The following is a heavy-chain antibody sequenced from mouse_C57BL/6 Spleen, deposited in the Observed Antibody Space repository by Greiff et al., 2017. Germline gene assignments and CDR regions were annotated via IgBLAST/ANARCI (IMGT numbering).Heavy chain of an antibody. CDR2: IYPGSGST. CDR1: GYTFTSYW. CDR3: ARSLYSTYAMDY. D-gene: IGHD2-5*01. V-gene: IGHV1-55*01. Sequence: QVQLQQPGAELVKPGASVKMSCKASGYTFTSYWITWVKQRPGQGLEWIGDIYPGSGSTTYNEKFKSKATLTVDTSSSTAYMQLSSLTSEDSAVYYCARSLYSTYAMDYWGQGTSVTVSS. J-gene: IGHJ4*01.